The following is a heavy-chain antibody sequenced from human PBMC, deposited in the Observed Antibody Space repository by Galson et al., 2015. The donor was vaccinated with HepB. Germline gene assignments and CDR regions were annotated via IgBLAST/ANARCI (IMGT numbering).Heavy chain of an antibody. J-gene: IGHJ4*02. V-gene: IGHV3-21*01. CDR3: ARDEDSSGYPGIIDY. CDR1: GFTFSSYS. CDR2: TSSSSSYI. Sequence: SLRLSCAASGFTFSSYSMNWVRQAPGKGLEWVSSTSSSSSYIYYADSVKGRFTISRDNAKNSLYLQMNSLRAEDTAVYYCARDEDSSGYPGIIDYWGQGTLVTVSS. D-gene: IGHD3-22*01.